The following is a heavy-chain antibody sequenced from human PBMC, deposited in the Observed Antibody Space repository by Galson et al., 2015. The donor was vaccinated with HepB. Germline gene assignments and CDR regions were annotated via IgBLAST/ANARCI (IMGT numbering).Heavy chain of an antibody. CDR2: IFSNDEK. Sequence: PALVKPTQTLTLTCTVSGFSLSNARMGVSWIRQPPGKALEWLAHIFSNDEKSYSTSLKSRLTISKDTSKSQVVLTMTNMDPVDTATYYCARIEDPIVGNDWYFDLWGRGTLVTVSS. CDR1: GFSLSNARMG. D-gene: IGHD2-15*01. CDR3: ARIEDPIVGNDWYFDL. J-gene: IGHJ2*01. V-gene: IGHV2-26*01.